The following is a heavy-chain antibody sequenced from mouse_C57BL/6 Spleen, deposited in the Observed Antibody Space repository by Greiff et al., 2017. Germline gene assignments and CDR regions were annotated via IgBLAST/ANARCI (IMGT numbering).Heavy chain of an antibody. CDR2: INPSSGYT. CDR1: GYTFTSYC. Sequence: QVQLKESGAELAKPGASVKLSCTASGYTFTSYCMHWVKQRPGQGLEWIGYINPSSGYTKYNQKFKDKATLTADKSSSTAYMQLSRLTYEDSDVYYCAITYSYYFDYWGQGTTLTVSS. V-gene: IGHV1-7*01. J-gene: IGHJ2*01. D-gene: IGHD2-10*01. CDR3: AITYSYYFDY.